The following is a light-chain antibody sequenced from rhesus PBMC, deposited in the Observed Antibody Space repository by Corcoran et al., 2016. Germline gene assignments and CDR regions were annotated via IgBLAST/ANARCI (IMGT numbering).Light chain of an antibody. CDR2: YAS. Sequence: EIVMTQSPATLSLSPGERATLSCRASQSVSSNIAWYPQKPQQAPRLLIYYASNRATGIPDRSSCGGSGTDFTLTISRLEPEDVGVYSCQQYNNWNSFGQGTKVEIK. CDR3: QQYNNWNS. CDR1: QSVSSN. J-gene: IGKJ2*01. V-gene: IGKV3-35*01.